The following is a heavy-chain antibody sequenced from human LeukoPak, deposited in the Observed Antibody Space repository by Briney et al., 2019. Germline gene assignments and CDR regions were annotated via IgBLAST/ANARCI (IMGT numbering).Heavy chain of an antibody. Sequence: GSLRLSCAASGFTFSSYSMNWVRQAPGKGLEWVAVISYDGSNKYYADSVKGRFTISRDNSKNTLYLQMNSLRAEDTAVYYCARDYRDLGYCSGGSCYYYYYGMDVWGQGTTVTVSS. CDR1: GFTFSSYS. J-gene: IGHJ6*02. D-gene: IGHD2-15*01. V-gene: IGHV3-30*03. CDR2: ISYDGSNK. CDR3: ARDYRDLGYCSGGSCYYYYYGMDV.